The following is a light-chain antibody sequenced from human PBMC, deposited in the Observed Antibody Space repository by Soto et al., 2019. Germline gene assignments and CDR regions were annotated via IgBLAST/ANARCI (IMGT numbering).Light chain of an antibody. V-gene: IGKV3-15*01. Sequence: EILLTQSPATLSVSPGERATLSCRASQSVSSNLAWYQQKHGQAPRLLIYGASTRDTGIPARFSGSGPGTEFTLTISRLQSEDFEVYYCQQYNNWPRTFGQGTKVDIK. J-gene: IGKJ1*01. CDR3: QQYNNWPRT. CDR1: QSVSSN. CDR2: GAS.